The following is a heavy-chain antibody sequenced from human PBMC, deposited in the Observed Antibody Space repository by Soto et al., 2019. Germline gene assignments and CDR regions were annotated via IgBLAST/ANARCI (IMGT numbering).Heavy chain of an antibody. CDR2: INSGSTSV. V-gene: IGHV3-48*01. CDR1: GFDFNSYS. Sequence: EVKLVESGGGLVQPGGSLRLSCVASGFDFNSYSMNWVRQAPGKGLEWISYINSGSTSVFYADSVKGRFTISRDNAKNSLYLQMNSLRAEHTAVYYCTSSASPDAYWGQGTLVTVSS. D-gene: IGHD1-26*01. J-gene: IGHJ4*02. CDR3: TSSASPDAY.